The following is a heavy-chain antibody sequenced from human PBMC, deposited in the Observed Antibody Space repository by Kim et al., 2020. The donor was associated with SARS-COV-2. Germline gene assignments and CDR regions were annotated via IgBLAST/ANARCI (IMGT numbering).Heavy chain of an antibody. D-gene: IGHD1-26*01. Sequence: ASVKVSCKASGYTFTSYAMHWVRQAPGQRLEWMGWINAGNGNTKYSQKFQGRVTITRDTSASTAYMELSSLRSEDTAVYYCARRGGSYPYYYYVMDVWGQATTVTVSS. CDR1: GYTFTSYA. CDR3: ARRGGSYPYYYYVMDV. V-gene: IGHV1-3*01. J-gene: IGHJ6*02. CDR2: INAGNGNT.